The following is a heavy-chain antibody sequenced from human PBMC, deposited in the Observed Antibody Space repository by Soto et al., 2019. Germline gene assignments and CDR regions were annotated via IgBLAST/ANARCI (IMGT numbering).Heavy chain of an antibody. CDR2: LNAGNGNT. V-gene: IGHV1-3*01. CDR3: ARCDMAVAGTGFDY. D-gene: IGHD6-19*01. CDR1: GYTFSTYA. J-gene: IGHJ4*02. Sequence: GASVKVSCKASGYTFSTYAIHWVRQAPGQSLEWMGWLNAGNGNTKSSQKFQGRVTITRDTSASTAYMELSSLRSDDTAVYYCARCDMAVAGTGFDYWGQGTLVTVSS.